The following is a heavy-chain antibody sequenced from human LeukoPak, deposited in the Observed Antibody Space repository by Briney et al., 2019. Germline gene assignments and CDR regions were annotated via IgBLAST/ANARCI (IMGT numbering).Heavy chain of an antibody. CDR3: AGDVSVLLWFGEPGMDV. D-gene: IGHD3-10*01. V-gene: IGHV3-21*01. J-gene: IGHJ6*02. CDR2: ISSSSSYI. CDR1: GFTFSSYS. Sequence: GGSLRLSCAASGFTFSSYSMNWVRQAPGKGLEWVSSISSSSSYIYYADSVKGRFTISRDNAKNSLYLQMNSLRAEDTAVYYCAGDVSVLLWFGEPGMDVWGQGTTVTVSS.